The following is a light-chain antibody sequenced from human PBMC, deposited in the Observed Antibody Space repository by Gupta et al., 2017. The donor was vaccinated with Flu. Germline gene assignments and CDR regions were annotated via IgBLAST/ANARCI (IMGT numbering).Light chain of an antibody. V-gene: IGKV3-15*01. CDR1: QSVGSN. J-gene: IGKJ5*01. Sequence: EIVMTQSPATLSVSPGESATLSCRASQSVGSNLAWYQQKPGQAPRLLIYGASTRATGIPAKFSGSGSETEFTLTISSLQSEDFAVYYCQQYNIWPRTFGQGIRLDI. CDR2: GAS. CDR3: QQYNIWPRT.